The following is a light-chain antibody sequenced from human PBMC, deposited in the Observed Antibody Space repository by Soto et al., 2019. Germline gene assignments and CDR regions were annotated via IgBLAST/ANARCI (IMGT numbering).Light chain of an antibody. J-gene: IGKJ5*01. CDR3: QKLNSFPIN. V-gene: IGKV1-9*01. CDR1: QAISSY. CDR2: AAS. Sequence: DIQLTQAPSFLSASAGDRVSVTCRASQAISSYLAWYQQKPGRAPKLLIYAASTLQSGVPSRFSGSGSGTEFTLTITSLQPEDFATYYCQKLNSFPINFGQGTRLEIK.